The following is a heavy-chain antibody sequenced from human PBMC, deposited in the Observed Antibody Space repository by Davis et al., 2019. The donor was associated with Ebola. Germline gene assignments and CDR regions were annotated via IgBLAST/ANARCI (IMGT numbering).Heavy chain of an antibody. D-gene: IGHD6-13*01. CDR1: GGSISSSNW. CDR2: IYHSGST. V-gene: IGHV4-4*02. J-gene: IGHJ5*02. Sequence: SETLSLTCAVSGGSISSSNWWSWVRQPPGKGLEWIGEIYHSGSTNYNPSLKSRVTISVDTSKNQFSLKLSSVTAADTAVYYCARVIAAASDWFDPWGQGTLVTVSS. CDR3: ARVIAAASDWFDP.